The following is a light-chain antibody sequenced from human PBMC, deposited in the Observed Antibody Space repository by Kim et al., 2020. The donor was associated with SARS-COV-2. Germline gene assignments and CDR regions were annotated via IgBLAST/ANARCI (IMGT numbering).Light chain of an antibody. CDR3: SSYAGSNLKVI. J-gene: IGLJ2*01. CDR2: EVS. Sequence: QSALTQPPSASASPRQSVTISCTGTSSDVGGYDYVSWYQQHPGEAPKLIIYEVSKRPSGVPDRFSGSRSGNTASLTVSGLQAEDEADYYCSSYAGSNLKVIFGGGTQLTVL. V-gene: IGLV2-8*01. CDR1: SSDVGGYDY.